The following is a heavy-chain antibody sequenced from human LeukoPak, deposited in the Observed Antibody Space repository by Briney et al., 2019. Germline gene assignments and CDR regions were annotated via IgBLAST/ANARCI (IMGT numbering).Heavy chain of an antibody. Sequence: GGSLRLSCAASGFTFSSYGMYWVRQAPGKGLEWVAVIWYDGSNKYYADSVKGRFTISRDISKNTLYLQMNSLRAEDTAVYYCARDRGTVNYFDYWGQGTLVTVSS. CDR1: GFTFSSYG. D-gene: IGHD4-17*01. CDR3: ARDRGTVNYFDY. J-gene: IGHJ4*02. V-gene: IGHV3-33*01. CDR2: IWYDGSNK.